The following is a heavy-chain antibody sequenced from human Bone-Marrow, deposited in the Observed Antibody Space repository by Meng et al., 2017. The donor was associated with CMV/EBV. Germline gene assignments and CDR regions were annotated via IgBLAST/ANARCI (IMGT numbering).Heavy chain of an antibody. Sequence: CTVSGGSISSGDYYWSWIRQPPGKGLEWIGYIYYSGSTYYNPSLKSRVTISVDTSKNQFSLKLSSVTAADTAVYYCARGVVPAAISWFDPWGQGPLVTVSS. CDR1: GGSISSGDYY. J-gene: IGHJ5*02. CDR3: ARGVVPAAISWFDP. CDR2: IYYSGST. D-gene: IGHD2-2*02. V-gene: IGHV4-30-4*08.